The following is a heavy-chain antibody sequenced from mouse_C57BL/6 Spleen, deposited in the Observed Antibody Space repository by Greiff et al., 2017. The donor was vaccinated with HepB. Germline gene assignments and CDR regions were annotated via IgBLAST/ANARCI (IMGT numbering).Heavy chain of an antibody. D-gene: IGHD2-4*01. CDR2: ISYDGSN. J-gene: IGHJ4*01. CDR3: ASDDYDNYYAMDY. CDR1: GYSITSGYY. Sequence: DVKLQESGPGLVKPSQSLSLTCSVTGYSITSGYYWNWIRQFPGNKLEWMGYISYDGSNNYNPSLKNRISITRDTSKNQFFLKLNSVTTEDTATYYCASDDYDNYYAMDYWGQGTSVTVSS. V-gene: IGHV3-6*01.